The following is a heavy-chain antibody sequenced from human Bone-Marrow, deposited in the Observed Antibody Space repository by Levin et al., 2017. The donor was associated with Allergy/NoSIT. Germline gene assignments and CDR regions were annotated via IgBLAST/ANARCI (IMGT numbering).Heavy chain of an antibody. Sequence: ASVKVSCKASGYTFTSYDINWVRQATGQGLEWMGWMNHNSGNTGYAQKFQGRVTMTRNTSISTAYMELSSLRSEDTAVYYCARGNSSWTRVYYYYGMDVWGQGTTVTVSS. CDR3: ARGNSSWTRVYYYYGMDV. V-gene: IGHV1-8*01. D-gene: IGHD6-13*01. CDR2: MNHNSGNT. J-gene: IGHJ6*02. CDR1: GYTFTSYD.